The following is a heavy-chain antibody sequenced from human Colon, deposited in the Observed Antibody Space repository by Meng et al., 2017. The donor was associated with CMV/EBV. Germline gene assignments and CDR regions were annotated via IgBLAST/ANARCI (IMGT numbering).Heavy chain of an antibody. CDR2: ITSTSTYI. V-gene: IGHV3-21*01. Sequence: GESLKISCGASGFTFSSYSMNWVRQAPGKGLEWVPSITSTSTYIYYADSVKGRFTISRDNAKNSLYLQMNSLRAEDTAVYYCARAHTIFGVVEPSDYWGQGTLVTVSS. J-gene: IGHJ4*02. D-gene: IGHD3-3*01. CDR3: ARAHTIFGVVEPSDY. CDR1: GFTFSSYS.